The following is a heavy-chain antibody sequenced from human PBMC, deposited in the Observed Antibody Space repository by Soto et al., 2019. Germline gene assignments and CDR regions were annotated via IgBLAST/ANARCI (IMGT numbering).Heavy chain of an antibody. CDR3: VKDRVPGAYGNYYGMDV. D-gene: IGHD5-12*01. CDR1: GFTFNNSG. V-gene: IGHV3-30*18. CDR2: ISYDGSDK. Sequence: GGSLRLSCRVSGFTFNNSGMHWVRQAPGKGLEWMAVISYDGSDKYYADSVKGRVIIPRDNSKNTLNLEMNSLRAEDTAIYYCVKDRVPGAYGNYYGMDVWGQGTTVTVSS. J-gene: IGHJ6*02.